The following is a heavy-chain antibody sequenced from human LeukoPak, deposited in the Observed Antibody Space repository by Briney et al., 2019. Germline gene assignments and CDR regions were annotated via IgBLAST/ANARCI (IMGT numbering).Heavy chain of an antibody. V-gene: IGHV3-23*01. Sequence: GGSLRLSCAASGFTFSTFAMIWVRQPPGKGLEWVSSIFPSGGEIHYADSVKGRFTISRDTSKNTLYLQMNSLRAEDTAVYYCAKGLRYYDSSGYYYSDYWGQGTLVTVSS. J-gene: IGHJ4*02. CDR2: IFPSGGEI. D-gene: IGHD3-22*01. CDR1: GFTFSTFA. CDR3: AKGLRYYDSSGYYYSDY.